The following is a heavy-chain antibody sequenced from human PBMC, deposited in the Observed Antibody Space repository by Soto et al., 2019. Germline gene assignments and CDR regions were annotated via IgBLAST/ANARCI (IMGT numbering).Heavy chain of an antibody. CDR3: ARPRFPSYGANSGGFHY. V-gene: IGHV1-69*06. Sequence: GASVKVSCKASGGTFSSYAISWVRQAPGQGLEWMGGIIPIFGTANYAQKFQGRVTITADKSTSTAYMELSSLRSEDTAVYYCARPRFPSYGANSGGFHYWGQGTLVTVSS. D-gene: IGHD4-17*01. CDR1: GGTFSSYA. CDR2: IIPIFGTA. J-gene: IGHJ4*02.